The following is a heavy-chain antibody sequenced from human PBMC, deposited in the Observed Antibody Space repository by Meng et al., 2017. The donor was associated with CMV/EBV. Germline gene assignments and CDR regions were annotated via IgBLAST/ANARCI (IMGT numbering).Heavy chain of an antibody. Sequence: SVKVSCKASGGTFSSYAISWVRQAPGQGLEWMGGIIPIFGTANYAQKFQGRVTITTDESTSTAYMELSSLRSEDTAVYYCARSDIVVVPAAPRFRYYYYVMDVWGQGTTVTVSS. D-gene: IGHD2-2*01. CDR2: IIPIFGTA. V-gene: IGHV1-69*05. CDR3: ARSDIVVVPAAPRFRYYYYVMDV. J-gene: IGHJ6*02. CDR1: GGTFSSYA.